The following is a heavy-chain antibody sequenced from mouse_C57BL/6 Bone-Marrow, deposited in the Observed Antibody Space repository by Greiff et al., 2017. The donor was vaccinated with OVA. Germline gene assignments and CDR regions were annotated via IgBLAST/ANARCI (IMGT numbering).Heavy chain of an antibody. Sequence: DVKLVESGGGLVQSGRSLRLSCATSGFTFSDFYMEWVRQAPGKGLEWIAASRNKANDYTTEYSASVKGRFIVSRDTSQSILYLQMNALRAEDTAIYYCARDNGGYWGQGTSVTVSS. J-gene: IGHJ4*01. CDR3: ARDNGGY. CDR2: SRNKANDYTT. V-gene: IGHV7-1*01. D-gene: IGHD1-1*01. CDR1: GFTFSDFY.